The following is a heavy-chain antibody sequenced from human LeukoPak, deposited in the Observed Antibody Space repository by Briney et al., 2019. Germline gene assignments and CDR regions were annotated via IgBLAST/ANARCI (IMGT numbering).Heavy chain of an antibody. J-gene: IGHJ4*02. V-gene: IGHV3-30*15. Sequence: GGSLRLSCLASGFAFNTQAMHWVRQAPGKGLEWLAVMSLDGSSIYYADSVKGRFTISRDNSKNTLYLQMSGLRVEDTAVYYCARDRGKLRYFDLWGQGTLLTVSS. CDR3: ARDRGKLRYFDL. CDR2: MSLDGSSI. D-gene: IGHD3-9*01. CDR1: GFAFNTQA.